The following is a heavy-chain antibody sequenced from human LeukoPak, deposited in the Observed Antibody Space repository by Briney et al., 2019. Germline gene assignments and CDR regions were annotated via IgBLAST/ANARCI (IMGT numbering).Heavy chain of an antibody. CDR1: GFTFSNYE. Sequence: GGSLRLSCAASGFTFSNYEMSWVRQAPGKGLEWVSHISSSGSPMNYADSVKGRFTISRDNAKNSLYLQMNSLRAEDTAVYYCARVKSRVIFDFWGQGTLVSVSS. J-gene: IGHJ4*02. D-gene: IGHD2-21*01. CDR2: ISSSGSPM. CDR3: ARVKSRVIFDF. V-gene: IGHV3-48*03.